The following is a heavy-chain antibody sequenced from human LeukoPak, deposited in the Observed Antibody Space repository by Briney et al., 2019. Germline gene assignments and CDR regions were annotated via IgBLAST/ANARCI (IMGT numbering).Heavy chain of an antibody. V-gene: IGHV4-39*01. Sequence: SETLSLTCTVSGGSISSSSYYWGWIRQPPGKGLEWIGSIYYSGSTYYNPSLQSRVTISVDTSKNQFSLKLNSVTAADTAVYYCARSASSSYYASGTPGVFDIWGQGTMVTVSS. CDR3: ARSASSSYYASGTPGVFDI. CDR1: GGSISSSSYY. J-gene: IGHJ3*02. D-gene: IGHD3-10*01. CDR2: IYYSGST.